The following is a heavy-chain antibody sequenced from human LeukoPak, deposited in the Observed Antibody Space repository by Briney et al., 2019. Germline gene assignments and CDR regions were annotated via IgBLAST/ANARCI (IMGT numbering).Heavy chain of an antibody. D-gene: IGHD5-18*01. V-gene: IGHV3-7*03. CDR1: GFLFSNFW. CDR3: VRGPHTIMVTE. Sequence: GGSLRLSCVASGFLFSNFWMTWVRQAPGKGLEWVANMKQDGSETHYADSVKGRFTISRDNAKNSLYLQMNSLRVEDTAVYYCVRGPHTIMVTEWGQGTLVTVSP. J-gene: IGHJ4*02. CDR2: MKQDGSET.